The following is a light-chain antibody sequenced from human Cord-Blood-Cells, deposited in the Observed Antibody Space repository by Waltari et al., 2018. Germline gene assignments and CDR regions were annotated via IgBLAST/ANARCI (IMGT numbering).Light chain of an antibody. Sequence: DIQMTQSPSTLSASVGDRVTITCRASQSISSWLAWYQQKPGKAPKLLIYKASSLESGVPSRFNGSGSGTEFTLTISSLQPDDSATYYCQQYNSYSRTFGQGTKVEIK. CDR1: QSISSW. V-gene: IGKV1-5*03. CDR2: KAS. CDR3: QQYNSYSRT. J-gene: IGKJ1*01.